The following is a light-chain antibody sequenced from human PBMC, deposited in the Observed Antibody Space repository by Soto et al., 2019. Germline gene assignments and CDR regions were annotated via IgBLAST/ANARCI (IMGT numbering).Light chain of an antibody. CDR3: QQGHHWPFT. V-gene: IGKV3-15*01. J-gene: IGKJ2*01. CDR2: GAS. CDR1: QSISSE. Sequence: EIVMTQSPATLSVSPGESATLSCRASQSISSELAWYQQKPGQPPRLLIYGASTRATGVPARFTGSGSGSDFALTISGLQSEDFAVYYCQQGHHWPFTFGQGTRLAI.